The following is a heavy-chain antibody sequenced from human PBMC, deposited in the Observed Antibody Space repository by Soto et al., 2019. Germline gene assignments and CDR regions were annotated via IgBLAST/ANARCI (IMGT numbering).Heavy chain of an antibody. Sequence: ASVKVSCKTSGYTFIGYYIHWVRQAPGQGLEWMGWINPNTGGTNYAQKFQGWVTVTRDTSISTAYMELTRLTSDDTAVYYCARSLSVAVPDTRNMDVRGQGTPVTVSS. J-gene: IGHJ6*02. CDR3: ARSLSVAVPDTRNMDV. CDR1: GYTFIGYY. D-gene: IGHD6-19*01. V-gene: IGHV1-2*04. CDR2: INPNTGGT.